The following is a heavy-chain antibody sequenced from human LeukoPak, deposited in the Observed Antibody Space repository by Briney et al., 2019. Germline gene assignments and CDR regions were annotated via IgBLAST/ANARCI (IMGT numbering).Heavy chain of an antibody. J-gene: IGHJ4*02. CDR3: AQGGCSGGSCYPLGY. CDR1: GGSFSGYY. Sequence: SETLSLTCAGYGGSFSGYYWSWIRQPPGKGLEWIWEINHSGSTYYNPSLKSRVTISVDTSKNKFSLKLSSVTTADSAVYYCAQGGCSGGSCYPLGYWDQGTLVTVSS. CDR2: INHSGST. V-gene: IGHV4-34*01. D-gene: IGHD2-15*01.